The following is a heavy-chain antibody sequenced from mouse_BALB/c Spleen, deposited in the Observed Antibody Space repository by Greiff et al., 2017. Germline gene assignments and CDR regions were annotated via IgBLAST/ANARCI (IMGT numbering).Heavy chain of an antibody. CDR1: GFSLTSYG. J-gene: IGHJ3*01. Sequence: VQLQQSGPGLVAPSQSLSITCTVSGFSLTSYGVHWVRQPPGKGLEWLGVIWAGGSTNYNSALMSRLSISKDNSKSQVFLKMNSLQTDDTAMYYCARIYYDYDEGLAYWGQGTLVTVSA. CDR3: ARIYYDYDEGLAY. CDR2: IWAGGST. D-gene: IGHD2-4*01. V-gene: IGHV2-9*02.